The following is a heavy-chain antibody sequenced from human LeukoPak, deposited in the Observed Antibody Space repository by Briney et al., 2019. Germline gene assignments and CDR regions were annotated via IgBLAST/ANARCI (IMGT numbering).Heavy chain of an antibody. J-gene: IGHJ4*02. V-gene: IGHV3-53*01. D-gene: IGHD3-22*01. CDR1: GFTVSSNY. CDR3: ARDLSTYYYDSSGYYETKAGDY. CDR2: IYSGGST. Sequence: GGSLRLSCAASGFTVSSNYMSWVRKAPGKGLEWVSVIYSGGSTYYADSVKGRFTISRDNAKNSLYLQMNSLRAEDTAVYYCARDLSTYYYDSSGYYETKAGDYWGQGTLVTVSS.